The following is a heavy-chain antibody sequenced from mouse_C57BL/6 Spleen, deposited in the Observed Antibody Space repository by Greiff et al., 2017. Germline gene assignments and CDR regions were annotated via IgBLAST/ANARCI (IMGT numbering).Heavy chain of an antibody. CDR3: ARLDCGSSFHWYFDV. J-gene: IGHJ1*03. Sequence: VQLKQSGPELVKPGASVKISCKASGYSFTDYNMNWVKQSNGKSLEWIGVINPNYGTTSYNQKFKGKATLTVDQSSSTAYMHLNSLTSEDSAVYYCARLDCGSSFHWYFDVWGTGTTVTVSS. CDR1: GYSFTDYN. CDR2: INPNYGTT. V-gene: IGHV1-39*01. D-gene: IGHD1-1*01.